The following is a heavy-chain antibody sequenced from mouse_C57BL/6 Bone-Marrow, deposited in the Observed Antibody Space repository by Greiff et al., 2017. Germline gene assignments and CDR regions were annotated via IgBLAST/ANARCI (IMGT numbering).Heavy chain of an antibody. J-gene: IGHJ3*01. D-gene: IGHD2-3*01. CDR1: GYSITSGYY. CDR2: ISYDGSN. V-gene: IGHV3-6*01. Sequence: EVQLQESGPGLVKPSQSLSLTCSVTGYSITSGYYWNWIRQFPGNKLEWMGYISYDGSNNYNPSLKNRISITRDTSKNQFFLKLNSVTTEVTATYSCAKGDGYYVSYWGQGTLVTVSA. CDR3: AKGDGYYVSY.